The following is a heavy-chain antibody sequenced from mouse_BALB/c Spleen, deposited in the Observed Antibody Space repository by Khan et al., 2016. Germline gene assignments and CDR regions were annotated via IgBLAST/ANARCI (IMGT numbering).Heavy chain of an antibody. V-gene: IGHV4-1*02. Sequence: EVKLLESGGGLVQPGGSLKLSCEASGFDFSKYWMSWVRKEPGKGLEWIGEINQDRRRKNKTQYLKDKFIISKDNAKNTRYLQMSKVRSEDTALYYCARLHYYGYMNYWGQGTTLTVSS. CDR1: GFDFSKYW. CDR3: ARLHYYGYMNY. CDR2: INQDRRRK. J-gene: IGHJ2*01. D-gene: IGHD1-2*01.